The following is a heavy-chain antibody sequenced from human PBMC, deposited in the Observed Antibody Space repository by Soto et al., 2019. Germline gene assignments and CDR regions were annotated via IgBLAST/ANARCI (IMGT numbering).Heavy chain of an antibody. CDR1: GGSFSGYY. D-gene: IGHD2-21*02. Sequence: SETLSLTCAVYGGSFSGYYWSWIRQPPGKGLEWIGEINHSGSTNYNPSLKSRVTISVGTSKNQFSLKLSSVTAADTAVYYCARDLRGGRVTAIYQTLFRPYYYYGMDVWGQGTTVTVSS. CDR2: INHSGST. V-gene: IGHV4-34*01. CDR3: ARDLRGGRVTAIYQTLFRPYYYYGMDV. J-gene: IGHJ6*02.